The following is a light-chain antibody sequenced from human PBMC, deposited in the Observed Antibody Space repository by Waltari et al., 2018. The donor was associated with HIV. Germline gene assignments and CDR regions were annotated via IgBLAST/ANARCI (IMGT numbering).Light chain of an antibody. V-gene: IGKV1-5*03. CDR2: KAS. J-gene: IGKJ5*01. CDR3: QQYQSYSVT. Sequence: SQMTQSPSSLSASVGDSFTITCWSSQSISTWLAWYQQQPWKPPKLMIYKASSLHSGVPSRFSGSRSGTEFSLNINILQPDDFSTYYCQQYQSYSVTFGPGTRLE. CDR1: QSISTW.